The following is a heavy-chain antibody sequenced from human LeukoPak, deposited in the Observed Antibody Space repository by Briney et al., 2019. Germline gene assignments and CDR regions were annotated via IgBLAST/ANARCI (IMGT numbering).Heavy chain of an antibody. Sequence: SETLSLTCTVSGGSLSSYYWSWIRQPAGKGLEWIGRIYTSGSTNYNPSLKSRVTMSVDTSKNQFSLKLSSVTAADTAVYYCAGIRGYSGYDDAFDIWGQGTMVTVSS. J-gene: IGHJ3*02. D-gene: IGHD5-12*01. CDR3: AGIRGYSGYDDAFDI. CDR2: IYTSGST. V-gene: IGHV4-4*07. CDR1: GGSLSSYY.